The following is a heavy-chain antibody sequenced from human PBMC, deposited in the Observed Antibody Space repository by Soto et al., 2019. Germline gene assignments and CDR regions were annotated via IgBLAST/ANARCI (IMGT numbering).Heavy chain of an antibody. CDR2: IYYSGST. CDR1: GGSISSGDYY. CDR3: ARAPYYYDISGYHSVQPFHY. V-gene: IGHV4-30-4*01. J-gene: IGHJ4*02. Sequence: SETLSLTCTVSGGSISSGDYYWSWIRQPPGKGLEWIGYIYYSGSTYYNPSLKSRVTISVDTSKNQFSLKLGSVTAADTAVYYCARAPYYYDISGYHSVQPFHYWGQGTLVTVSS. D-gene: IGHD3-22*01.